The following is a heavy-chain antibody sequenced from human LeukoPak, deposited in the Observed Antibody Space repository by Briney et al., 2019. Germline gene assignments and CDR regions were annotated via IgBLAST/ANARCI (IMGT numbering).Heavy chain of an antibody. V-gene: IGHV3-7*05. CDR1: GFTFSGFW. J-gene: IGHJ4*02. CDR2: IRQDGSDK. Sequence: GGSLRLSCAASGFTFSGFWMTWVRQAPGKGLEWVANIRQDGSDKNCVDSVKGRFTISRDNAKNSLYLQINNLRVEDTAVYYCARDWHWGSDYWGQGTLVTVSS. CDR3: ARDWHWGSDY. D-gene: IGHD7-27*01.